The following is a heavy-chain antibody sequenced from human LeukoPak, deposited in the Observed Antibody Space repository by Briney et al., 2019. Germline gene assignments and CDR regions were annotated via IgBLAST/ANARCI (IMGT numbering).Heavy chain of an antibody. Sequence: PSGTLSLTCGVSGGSISSSKWWSWVRQPPGKGLEWIGEIYHRGSPKYNPSLKSRVTISVDKSKNQFSLKLSSVTAADTAVYYCATSGWYLLPGVYWGQGTLVTVSS. D-gene: IGHD6-19*01. J-gene: IGHJ4*02. V-gene: IGHV4-4*02. CDR2: IYHRGSP. CDR1: GGSISSSKW. CDR3: ATSGWYLLPGVY.